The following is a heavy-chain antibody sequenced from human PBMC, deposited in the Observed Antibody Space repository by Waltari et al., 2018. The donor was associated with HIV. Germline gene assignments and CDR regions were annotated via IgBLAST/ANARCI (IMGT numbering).Heavy chain of an antibody. J-gene: IGHJ4*02. CDR3: ARGRTSGYDLPLHFDY. D-gene: IGHD5-12*01. V-gene: IGHV1-2*02. CDR2: INPNSAGT. Sequence: QVQLVQSGAEVKKSGASVKVSCKTSGYTFTGYYIPWVRQAPGQGLEWMGWINPNSAGTNYAQKFQDRVTMTRDTSIRTAYMEINSLTSDDTAVYYCARGRTSGYDLPLHFDYWGQGTLVTVSS. CDR1: GYTFTGYY.